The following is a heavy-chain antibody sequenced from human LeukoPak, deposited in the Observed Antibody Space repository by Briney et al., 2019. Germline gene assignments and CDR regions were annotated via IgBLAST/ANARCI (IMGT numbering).Heavy chain of an antibody. Sequence: SETLSLTCTVSGGSMRSSTNYWGWLRQPPGKGLEWIASIYHSGSTYHNPSLKSRVTISVDMSKIQFSLKLTSVTAADTAVYYCARSVTMVRGVIKVHYMDVWGKGTTVTISS. J-gene: IGHJ6*03. CDR1: GGSMRSSTNY. CDR2: IYHSGST. D-gene: IGHD3-10*01. CDR3: ARSVTMVRGVIKVHYMDV. V-gene: IGHV4-39*01.